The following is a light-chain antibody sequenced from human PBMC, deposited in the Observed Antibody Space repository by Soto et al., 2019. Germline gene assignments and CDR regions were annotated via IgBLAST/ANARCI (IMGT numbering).Light chain of an antibody. J-gene: IGKJ1*01. Sequence: EVVLTQSPATRFLSPGERATLSWRASQSVSSSYLALYQQKPGHAPRLLIYGASNGATGIPDRFSVSGSGTDFTLTISRLEPEDFAVYYCQQYGSSPRTFGQGTKVDIK. CDR2: GAS. V-gene: IGKV3-20*01. CDR1: QSVSSSY. CDR3: QQYGSSPRT.